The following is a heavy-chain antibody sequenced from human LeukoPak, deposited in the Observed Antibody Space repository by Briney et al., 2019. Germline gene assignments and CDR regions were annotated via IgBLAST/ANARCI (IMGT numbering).Heavy chain of an antibody. J-gene: IGHJ4*02. CDR1: GFTFSSYG. D-gene: IGHD6-19*01. CDR3: ARESGYSSGWYPV. V-gene: IGHV3-33*01. Sequence: GGSLRLYCAASGFTFSSYGMHWGRQAPGKGLEWVAVIWYDGSNKYYADSVKGRFTISRDNSKNTLYLQMNSLRAEDTAVYYCARESGYSSGWYPVWGQGTLVTVSS. CDR2: IWYDGSNK.